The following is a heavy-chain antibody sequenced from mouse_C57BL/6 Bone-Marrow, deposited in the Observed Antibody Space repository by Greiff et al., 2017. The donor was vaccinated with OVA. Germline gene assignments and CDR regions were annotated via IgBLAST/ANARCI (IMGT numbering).Heavy chain of an antibody. D-gene: IGHD2-10*02. Sequence: EVQGVESGGGLVKPGGSLKLSCAASGFTFSSYAMSWVRQTPEKRLEWVATISDGGSYTYYPDNVQGRFTISRDNAKNNLYLQMSHVKTENTAMYYCAGDNGSIFAYWGQGTLVTVSA. CDR1: GFTFSSYA. CDR2: ISDGGSYT. J-gene: IGHJ3*01. CDR3: AGDNGSIFAY. V-gene: IGHV5-4*01.